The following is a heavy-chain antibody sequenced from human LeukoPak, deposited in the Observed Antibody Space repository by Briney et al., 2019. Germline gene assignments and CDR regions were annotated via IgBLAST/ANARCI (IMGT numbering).Heavy chain of an antibody. CDR3: ARKLYYMDV. V-gene: IGHV3-23*01. J-gene: IGHJ6*03. Sequence: GGSLRLSCVVSGFTFSDYAMSWVRQAPGKGLEWVSAISGSGASTIYADSVRGRFTISRDNSKNTLYLQMSSLRAEDTAVYYCARKLYYMDVWGKGTTVTISS. CDR2: ISGSGAST. CDR1: GFTFSDYA.